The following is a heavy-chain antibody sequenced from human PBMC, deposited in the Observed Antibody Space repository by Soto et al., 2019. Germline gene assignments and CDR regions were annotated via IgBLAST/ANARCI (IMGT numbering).Heavy chain of an antibody. CDR2: IDPSDSYT. Sequence: PGESLKISCKGSGYSFTSYWISWVRQMPGKGLEWMGRIDPSDSYTNYSPSFQGHVTISADKSISTAYLQWSSLKASDTAMYYCARLRMSIAARRGPYYYYGMDVWCQGTTVTVSS. V-gene: IGHV5-10-1*01. D-gene: IGHD6-6*01. J-gene: IGHJ6*02. CDR1: GYSFTSYW. CDR3: ARLRMSIAARRGPYYYYGMDV.